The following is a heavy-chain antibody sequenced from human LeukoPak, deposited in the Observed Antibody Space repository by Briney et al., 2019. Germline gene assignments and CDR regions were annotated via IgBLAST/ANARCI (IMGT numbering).Heavy chain of an antibody. CDR2: ISSSSSYI. D-gene: IGHD2-2*02. CDR3: ARAGSIVVVPAAIKGGNDAFDI. J-gene: IGHJ3*02. Sequence: GGSLRLSCAASGFTFSSYSMNWVRQAPGKGLEWVSSISSSSSYIYYADSVKGRFTISRDNAKNSLYLQMNSLRAEDTAVYYCARAGSIVVVPAAIKGGNDAFDIWGQGTMATVSS. CDR1: GFTFSSYS. V-gene: IGHV3-21*01.